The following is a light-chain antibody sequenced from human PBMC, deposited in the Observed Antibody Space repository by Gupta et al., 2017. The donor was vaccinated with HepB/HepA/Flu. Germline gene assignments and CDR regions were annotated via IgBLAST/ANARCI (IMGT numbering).Light chain of an antibody. CDR1: SSNIGSHT. V-gene: IGLV1-44*01. CDR3: AAWENSLNAVV. J-gene: IGLJ2*01. Sequence: QSVLPQPPSASEPPGQRVTISCSGSSSNIGSHTVNWYQQLPGTAPKLLIYGNNQRPSGVPDRFSGSKSGTSASLAVSGLQSEDEADYYCAAWENSLNAVVFGGGTKVTVL. CDR2: GNN.